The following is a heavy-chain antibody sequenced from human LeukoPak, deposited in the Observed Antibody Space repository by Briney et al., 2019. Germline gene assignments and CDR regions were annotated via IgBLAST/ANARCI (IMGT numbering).Heavy chain of an antibody. V-gene: IGHV3-21*01. D-gene: IGHD3-10*01. CDR2: ISSGSSYI. Sequence: GGSLRLSCAASGFTFSSYSMNWVRQAPGKGLEWVSSISSGSSYIYYADSVKGRFTISRDNAKNSLYLQVNSLKAEDTAVYYCAKLSLSGRSQSADYWGQGTLVTVSS. CDR3: AKLSLSGRSQSADY. J-gene: IGHJ4*02. CDR1: GFTFSSYS.